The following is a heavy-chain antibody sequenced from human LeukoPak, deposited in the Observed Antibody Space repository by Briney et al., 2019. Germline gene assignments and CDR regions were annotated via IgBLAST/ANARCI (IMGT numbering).Heavy chain of an antibody. V-gene: IGHV2-5*01. CDR2: IYWNDDK. CDR3: AHLKWRTLWFGELVSLFDY. CDR1: GFSLSTSGVG. J-gene: IGHJ4*02. D-gene: IGHD3-10*01. Sequence: ESGPTLVKPTQTLTLTCTFPGFSLSTSGVGVGWIRQPPGKALEWLALIYWNDDKRYSPSLKSRLTITKDTSKNQVVLTMTNMDPVDTATYYCAHLKWRTLWFGELVSLFDYWGQGTLVTVSS.